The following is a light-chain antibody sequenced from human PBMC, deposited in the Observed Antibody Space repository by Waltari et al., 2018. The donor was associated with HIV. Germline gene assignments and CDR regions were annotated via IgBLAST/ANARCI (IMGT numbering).Light chain of an antibody. V-gene: IGLV2-8*01. CDR2: EVT. J-gene: IGLJ2*01. CDR3: SSYSGRNRSVI. Sequence: QSALTKPPSASGSPGQAVTISCTGTSSDVGGHSYVSWYQQHPGKAPKLIISEVTKRPSGVPDRFSGSKSGNTASLTVSGLQAEDEGDYFCSSYSGRNRSVIFGGGTRVTVL. CDR1: SSDVGGHSY.